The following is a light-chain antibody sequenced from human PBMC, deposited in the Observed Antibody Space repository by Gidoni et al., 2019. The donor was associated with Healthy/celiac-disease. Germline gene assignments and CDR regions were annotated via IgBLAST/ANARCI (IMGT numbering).Light chain of an antibody. CDR2: AAS. CDR1: QCISSY. CDR3: QQLVSYPLT. J-gene: IGKJ4*01. V-gene: IGKV1-9*01. Sequence: DIQFTQSPSFLSASVGDRVTITCRASQCISSYLAWYQQKPGKAPKLLIYAASTVQSGGPSRFSGSGSGTEFTLTISSLQPEDCATYYCQQLVSYPLTFGGGTKVEIK.